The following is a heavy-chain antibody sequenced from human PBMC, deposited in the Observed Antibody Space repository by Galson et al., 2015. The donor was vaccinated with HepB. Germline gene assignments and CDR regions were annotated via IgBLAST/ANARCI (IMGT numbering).Heavy chain of an antibody. V-gene: IGHV3-23*01. CDR1: GFIFSNYA. J-gene: IGHJ4*01. D-gene: IGHD6-19*01. Sequence: SLRLSCAGSGFIFSNYALSWVRQAPGKGLQWVSGISGDTYGTYYADSVKGRFTISRDNSNNRLYLQMTSVRAYDTATYYCTKRRGWYTGFDSWGQGALVTVSS. CDR3: TKRRGWYTGFDS. CDR2: ISGDTYGT.